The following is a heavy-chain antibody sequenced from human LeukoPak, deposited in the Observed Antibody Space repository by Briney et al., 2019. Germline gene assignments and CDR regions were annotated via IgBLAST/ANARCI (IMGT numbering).Heavy chain of an antibody. V-gene: IGHV4-39*07. D-gene: IGHD1-1*01. Sequence: SETLSLTCTVSSGSISSSSYYWGWIRQPPGKGLEWIGSIYYSGSTYYNPSLKSRVTISVDTSKNQFSLKLSSVTAADTAVYYCARESPGRNWNDHCGAFDIWGQGTMVTVSS. CDR3: ARESPGRNWNDHCGAFDI. J-gene: IGHJ3*02. CDR1: SGSISSSSYY. CDR2: IYYSGST.